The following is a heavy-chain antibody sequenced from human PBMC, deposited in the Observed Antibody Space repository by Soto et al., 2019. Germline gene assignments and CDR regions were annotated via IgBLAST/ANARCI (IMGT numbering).Heavy chain of an antibody. CDR1: GYTFTNYD. Sequence: QVQLVQSGAEVKKPGASVKVSCKTSGYTFTNYDTNWVRQATGQGLEWMGWTNPKSGYTGSAQKFQGRVTMTRDSSTSTAYMELHSLTSEDTAVYFCARTAGDLDYWGQGTLITVSS. J-gene: IGHJ4*02. D-gene: IGHD4-17*01. CDR2: TNPKSGYT. CDR3: ARTAGDLDY. V-gene: IGHV1-8*01.